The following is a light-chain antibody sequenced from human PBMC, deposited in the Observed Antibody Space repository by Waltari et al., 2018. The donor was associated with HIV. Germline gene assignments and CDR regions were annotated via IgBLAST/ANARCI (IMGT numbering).Light chain of an antibody. CDR2: VAS. CDR3: QQLNSYPLT. V-gene: IGKV1-9*01. J-gene: IGKJ4*01. CDR1: QGINSY. Sequence: DIHLTQSPPFLSASIGASVTISCRATQGINSYLAWYQQKPGKAPKLLIYVASTLRSGVPSRFSGSGSGTEFTLTISNLQPEDSATYYCQQLNSYPLTFGGGTKVETK.